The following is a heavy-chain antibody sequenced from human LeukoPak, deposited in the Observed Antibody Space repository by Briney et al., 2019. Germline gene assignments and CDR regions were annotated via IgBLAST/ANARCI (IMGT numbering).Heavy chain of an antibody. V-gene: IGHV3-49*03. D-gene: IGHD3-3*01. J-gene: IGHJ6*03. CDR1: GFTFGDYA. CDR3: TRKQILEWLLPYYYYYMDV. Sequence: GGSLRLSCTPSGFTFGDYAMSWFRQAPGKGLEWVGFIRSKAYGGTTEYAASVKGRFTISRDDSKSIAYLQMNSLKTEDTAVYYCTRKQILEWLLPYYYYYMDVWGKGTTVTVSS. CDR2: IRSKAYGGTT.